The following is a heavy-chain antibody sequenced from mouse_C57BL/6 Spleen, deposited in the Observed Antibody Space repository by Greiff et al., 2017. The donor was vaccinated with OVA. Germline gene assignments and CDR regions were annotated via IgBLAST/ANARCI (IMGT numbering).Heavy chain of an antibody. Sequence: VKLVESGPGLVAPSQSLSITCTVSGFSLTSYGVHWVRQPPGKGLEWLVVIWSDGSTTYNSALKSRLSLSKDNSKSQVFLKMNSLQTDDTAMYYCARHGYYGSSHEDYAMDYWGQGTSVTVSS. CDR3: ARHGYYGSSHEDYAMDY. CDR1: GFSLTSYG. CDR2: IWSDGST. J-gene: IGHJ4*01. V-gene: IGHV2-6-1*01. D-gene: IGHD1-1*01.